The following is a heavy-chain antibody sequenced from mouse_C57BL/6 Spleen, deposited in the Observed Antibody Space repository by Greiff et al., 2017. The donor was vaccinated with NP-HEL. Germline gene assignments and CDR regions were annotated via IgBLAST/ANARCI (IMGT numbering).Heavy chain of an antibody. J-gene: IGHJ4*01. D-gene: IGHD1-1*01. CDR1: GYTFTDYE. CDR2: IDPETGGT. CDR3: TRITTVASMDY. Sequence: QVQLKQSGAELVRPGASVTLSCKASGYTFTDYEMHWVKQTPVHGLEWIGAIDPETGGTAYNQKFKGKAILTADKSSSTAYMELRSLTSEDSAVYYCTRITTVASMDYWGQGTSVTVSS. V-gene: IGHV1-15*01.